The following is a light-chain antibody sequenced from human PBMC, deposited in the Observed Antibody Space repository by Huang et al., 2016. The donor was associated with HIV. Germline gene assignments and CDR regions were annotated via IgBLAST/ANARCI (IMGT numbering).Light chain of an antibody. Sequence: EIVLTQSPGTLSLSPGERATLSCRASQSVSSNYFAWYQQKPGQPPRLLIYGASNRATGIPDRFSGGGSGTDFTLTISRLEPEDFAVYYCQQYGSAPLFTFGPGTKVDIK. CDR1: QSVSSNY. V-gene: IGKV3-20*01. CDR2: GAS. CDR3: QQYGSAPLFT. J-gene: IGKJ3*01.